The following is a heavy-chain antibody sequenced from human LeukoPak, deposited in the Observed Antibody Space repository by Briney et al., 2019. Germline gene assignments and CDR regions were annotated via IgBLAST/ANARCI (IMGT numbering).Heavy chain of an antibody. CDR2: IIPIFGTA. Sequence: SVKVSCKASGYTFTSYDINWVRQATGQGLEWMGGIIPIFGTANYAQKFQGRVTITTDESTSTAYMELSSLRSEDTAVYYCARDGPDAFDIWGQGTMVTVSS. V-gene: IGHV1-69*05. J-gene: IGHJ3*02. D-gene: IGHD3/OR15-3a*01. CDR3: ARDGPDAFDI. CDR1: GYTFTSYD.